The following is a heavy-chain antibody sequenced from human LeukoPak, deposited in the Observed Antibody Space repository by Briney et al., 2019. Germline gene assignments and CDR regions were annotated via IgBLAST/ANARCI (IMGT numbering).Heavy chain of an antibody. CDR2: ISGSGGST. V-gene: IGHV3-23*01. CDR1: GFTFSSYA. D-gene: IGHD6-6*01. CDR3: AKAPSARRKLNWFDP. Sequence: GGSLRLSCAASGFTFSSYAMSWVRQAPGKGLEWVPAISGSGGSTYYADSVKGRFTISRDNSKNTLYLQMNSLRVEDTAVYYCAKAPSARRKLNWFDPWGQGTLVTVSS. J-gene: IGHJ5*02.